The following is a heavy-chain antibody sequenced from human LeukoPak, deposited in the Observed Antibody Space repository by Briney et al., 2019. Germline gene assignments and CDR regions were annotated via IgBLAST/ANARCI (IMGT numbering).Heavy chain of an antibody. D-gene: IGHD1-1*01. CDR1: GFTFSSYS. V-gene: IGHV3-21*05. CDR3: ARSGGAFDI. J-gene: IGHJ3*02. CDR2: ISSSSSYI. Sequence: GGSLRLSCAASGFTFSSYSMNWVRQAPGKGLEWVSYISSSSSYIYYADSVKGRFTISRDNAKNSLYLQTNSLRAEDTAVYYCARSGGAFDIWGQGTMVTVPS.